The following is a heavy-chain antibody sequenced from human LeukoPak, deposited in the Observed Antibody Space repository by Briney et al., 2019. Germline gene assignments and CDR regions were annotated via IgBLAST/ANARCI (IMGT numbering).Heavy chain of an antibody. Sequence: SETLSLTCTVSGGSISSGGYYWSWIRQHPGKGLEGIGYIYYSGSTYYNPSLKSRVTISVDTSKNQFSLKLSSVTAADTAVYYCARLYYDSSGYYDWGQGTLVTVSS. CDR1: GGSISSGGYY. V-gene: IGHV4-31*03. J-gene: IGHJ4*02. CDR2: IYYSGST. D-gene: IGHD3-22*01. CDR3: ARLYYDSSGYYD.